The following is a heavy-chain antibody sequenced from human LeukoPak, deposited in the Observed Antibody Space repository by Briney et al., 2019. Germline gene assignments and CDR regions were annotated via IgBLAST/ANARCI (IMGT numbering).Heavy chain of an antibody. V-gene: IGHV1-46*01. Sequence: ASVKVSCKTSGYTFTSHYMHWVRQAPGQGLEWMGIINPTGGSTSYAQKFQGRVSITRDTSASTAYMELSSLTSEDTAVHYCARDLYGDYFDYWGQGTLVTVSS. J-gene: IGHJ4*02. CDR3: ARDLYGDYFDY. CDR2: INPTGGST. D-gene: IGHD3-16*01. CDR1: GYTFTSHY.